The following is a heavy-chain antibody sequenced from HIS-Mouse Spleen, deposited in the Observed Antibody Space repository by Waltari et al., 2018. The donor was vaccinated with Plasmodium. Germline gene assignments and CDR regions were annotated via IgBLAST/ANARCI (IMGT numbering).Heavy chain of an antibody. J-gene: IGHJ3*02. CDR3: ARTIAVVGTGDALDI. D-gene: IGHD6-13*01. CDR1: GFTFSSYW. V-gene: IGHV3-74*01. CDR2: INRDGSST. Sequence: EVQLVESGGGLVQPGGSLRLSCAASGFTFSSYWMHWVGQAQGKGLVWGSRINRDGSSTRYADSVKGRFTISRDNAKNTLYLQMNSLRAEDTAVYYCARTIAVVGTGDALDIWGQGTMVTVSS.